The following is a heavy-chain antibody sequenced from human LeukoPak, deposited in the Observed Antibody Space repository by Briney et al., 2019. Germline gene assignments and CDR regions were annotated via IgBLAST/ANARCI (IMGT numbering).Heavy chain of an antibody. CDR2: ISAYNGNT. J-gene: IGHJ4*02. CDR3: ARRYYDSSGYFLADY. Sequence: ASVKVSCKASGYTFTSYGISWVRQAPGQGLEWMGWISAYNGNTNYVQKLQGRVTMTTDTSTSTAYMELRSLRSDDTAVYYCARRYYDSSGYFLADYWGQGXLVTVSS. D-gene: IGHD3-22*01. CDR1: GYTFTSYG. V-gene: IGHV1-18*01.